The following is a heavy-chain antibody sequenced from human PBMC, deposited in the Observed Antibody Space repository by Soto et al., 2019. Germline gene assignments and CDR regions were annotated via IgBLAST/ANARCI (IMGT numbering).Heavy chain of an antibody. V-gene: IGHV1-69*02. CDR3: ASWGSGRSGPFDY. D-gene: IGHD3-16*01. CDR2: IIPILGIA. Sequence: SVKVSCKASGGTFSSYTISWVRQAPGQGLEWMGRIIPILGIANYAQKFQGRVTITADKSTSTAYMELSSLRSEDTAVYYCASWGSGRSGPFDYWGQGTLVTVSS. J-gene: IGHJ4*02. CDR1: GGTFSSYT.